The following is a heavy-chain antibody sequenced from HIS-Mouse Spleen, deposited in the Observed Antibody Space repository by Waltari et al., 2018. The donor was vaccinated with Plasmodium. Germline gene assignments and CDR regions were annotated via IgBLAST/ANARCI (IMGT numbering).Heavy chain of an antibody. J-gene: IGHJ4*02. CDR2: IYYSGST. D-gene: IGHD7-27*01. CDR1: GGSISSSSYY. Sequence: QLQLQESGPGLVKPSETLSLTCTVSGGSISSSSYYWGWIRQPPGKGLEWIGSIYYSGSTYYNPSLKSRVTISVDTSKNQCSLKRSSVTAADTAVYYCARRWGYFDYWGQGTLVTVSS. V-gene: IGHV4-39*07. CDR3: ARRWGYFDY.